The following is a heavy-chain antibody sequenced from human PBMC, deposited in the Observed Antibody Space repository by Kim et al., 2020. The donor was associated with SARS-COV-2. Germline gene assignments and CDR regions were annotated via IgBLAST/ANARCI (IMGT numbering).Heavy chain of an antibody. CDR1: GFTLSSYW. CDR3: ARGDYYSY. CDR2: INSDGTTT. V-gene: IGHV3-74*01. J-gene: IGHJ4*02. Sequence: GGSLRLSCAASGFTLSSYWMHWVRQAPGKGLVWVSRINSDGTTTTYVDSVKGRFTISRDNAKNTLYLQMNSLRAEVTAVYYCARGDYYSYWGQGTLVTVSS. D-gene: IGHD3-22*01.